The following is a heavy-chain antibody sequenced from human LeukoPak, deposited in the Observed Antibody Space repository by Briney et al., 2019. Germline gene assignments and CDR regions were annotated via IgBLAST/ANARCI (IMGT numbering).Heavy chain of an antibody. CDR2: INSGGSGA. CDR3: ATSLGPLTEY. D-gene: IGHD7-27*01. CDR1: GFAFSSNW. V-gene: IGHV3-74*01. J-gene: IGHJ4*02. Sequence: GGSLRLSCAASGFAFSSNWMHWVRQTPGKGLVWVSRINSGGSGASYAASVEGRFTISRDNVKNTLYLQMDSLRAEDTAVYYCATSLGPLTEYWGQGTLVTVSS.